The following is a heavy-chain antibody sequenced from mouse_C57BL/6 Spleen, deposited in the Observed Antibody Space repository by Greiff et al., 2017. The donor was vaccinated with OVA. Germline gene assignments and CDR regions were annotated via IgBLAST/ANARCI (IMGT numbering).Heavy chain of an antibody. CDR2: IWSGGST. CDR3: ASPYCGMSLWYFDV. J-gene: IGHJ1*03. D-gene: IGHD1-1*01. V-gene: IGHV2-2*01. Sequence: QVQLQQSGPGLVQPSQSLSITCTVSGFSLTSYGVHWVRQSPGKGLEWLGVIWSGGSTDYNAAFISRLSISKDNSKSQVFFKMNSLQADDSAIYYCASPYCGMSLWYFDVWGTGTTVTVSS. CDR1: GFSLTSYG.